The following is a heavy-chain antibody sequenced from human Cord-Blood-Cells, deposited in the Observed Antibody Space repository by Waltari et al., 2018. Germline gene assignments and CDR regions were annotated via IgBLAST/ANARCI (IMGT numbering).Heavy chain of an antibody. CDR3: AKDRAAAGKAEYFQH. CDR2: ISGSGGST. CDR1: GFTFSSYA. Sequence: EVQLLESGGGLVQPGGSLRLSCAASGFTFSSYAMRRVRQAPGKGLEWVSAISGSGGSTYYADSVKGQFTISRDNSKNTLYLQMNSLRAEDTAVYYCAKDRAAAGKAEYFQHWGQGTLVTVSS. J-gene: IGHJ1*01. V-gene: IGHV3-23*01. D-gene: IGHD6-13*01.